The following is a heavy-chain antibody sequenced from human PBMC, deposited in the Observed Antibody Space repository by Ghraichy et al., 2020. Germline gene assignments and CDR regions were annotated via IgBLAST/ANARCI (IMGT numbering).Heavy chain of an antibody. CDR2: IRYDGSNK. V-gene: IGHV3-30*02. J-gene: IGHJ4*02. CDR1: GFTFSSYG. CDR3: AKGPYKDYGDYPTHYYFDY. D-gene: IGHD4-17*01. Sequence: GGSLRLSCAASGFTFSSYGMHWVRQAPGKGLEWVAFIRYDGSNKYYADSVKGRFTISRDNSKNTLYLQMNSLRAEDTAVYYCAKGPYKDYGDYPTHYYFDYWGQGTLVTVSS.